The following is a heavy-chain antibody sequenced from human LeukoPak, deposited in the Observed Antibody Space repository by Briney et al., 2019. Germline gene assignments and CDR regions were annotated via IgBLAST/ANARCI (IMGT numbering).Heavy chain of an antibody. D-gene: IGHD2-2*01. Sequence: SETLSLTCTVSGGSISSSSYYWGWIRQPPGKGLEWIGSIYYSGSTNYNPSLKSRVTISVDTSKNQFSLKLSSVTAADTAVYYCARLNRYRSSTSCSDYWGQGTLVTVSS. CDR2: IYYSGST. CDR3: ARLNRYRSSTSCSDY. J-gene: IGHJ4*02. CDR1: GGSISSSSYY. V-gene: IGHV4-39*07.